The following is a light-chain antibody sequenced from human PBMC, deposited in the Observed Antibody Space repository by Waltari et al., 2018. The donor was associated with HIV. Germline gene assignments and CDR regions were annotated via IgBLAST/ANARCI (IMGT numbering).Light chain of an antibody. J-gene: IGKJ1*01. V-gene: IGKV4-1*01. CDR1: QTLLYNSNNKNY. Sequence: DIVMTQSPDSLVLSLGEGATINCRSSQTLLYNSNNKNYLAWYQQKPGQPPKLLIYWASTRESGVPDRFSGSGSGTDFTLTISSLQSEDAAIYYCQQYYSTPWTFGQGTKVEIK. CDR2: WAS. CDR3: QQYYSTPWT.